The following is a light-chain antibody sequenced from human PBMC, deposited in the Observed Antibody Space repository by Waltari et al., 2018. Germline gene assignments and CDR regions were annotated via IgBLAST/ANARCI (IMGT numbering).Light chain of an antibody. CDR1: QSIVNW. CDR2: GAS. CDR3: QQAFVEVS. V-gene: IGKV1-12*01. Sequence: DIQITQSPSSVSASVGDRVTITCRASQSIVNWLAWYQQRPGKAPKLLIYGASNLQGGVPSRFRGSGSGTDFTLTINNLQPEDFATYYCQQAFVEVSFAGGTRVEIK. J-gene: IGKJ4*01.